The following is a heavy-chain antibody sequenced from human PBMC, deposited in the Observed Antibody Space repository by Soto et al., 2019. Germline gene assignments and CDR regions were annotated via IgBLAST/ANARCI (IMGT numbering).Heavy chain of an antibody. J-gene: IGHJ4*02. D-gene: IGHD3-9*01. CDR2: LNPKDAIV. CDR3: ARGAHNILTGYYVPTYYVDY. Sequence: QVQLVQSGAEVKKPGASVTVSCKTSGYTFISHNMHWVRQAPGQGLEWMGILNPKDAIVDYGQRFQGRVSLTRDTSSSTVYMQLSSLTSEDTAVYFCARGAHNILTGYYVPTYYVDYWGQGTLVTVSS. CDR1: GYTFISHN. V-gene: IGHV1-46*01.